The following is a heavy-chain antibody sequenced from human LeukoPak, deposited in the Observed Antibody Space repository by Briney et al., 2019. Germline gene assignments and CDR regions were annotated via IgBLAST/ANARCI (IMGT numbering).Heavy chain of an antibody. CDR1: GGSISSHY. V-gene: IGHV4-59*11. Sequence: PSETLSLTCTVSGGSISSHYWSWIRQPPGKPLEWIGYIYYSGSTNYNPSLRSRVTISVDSSKNQFSLKLSSVTAADTAVYYCARGSGQWGFDSWGQGTLVTVSS. CDR3: ARGSGQWGFDS. D-gene: IGHD3-10*01. CDR2: IYYSGST. J-gene: IGHJ4*02.